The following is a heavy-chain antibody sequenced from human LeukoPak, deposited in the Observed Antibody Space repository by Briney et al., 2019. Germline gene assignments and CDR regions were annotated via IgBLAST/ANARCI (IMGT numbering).Heavy chain of an antibody. D-gene: IGHD3-22*01. Sequence: GGSLRLSCSASGFTFSSYGMHWVRRAPGKGLEWVAFIRYDGTNKYYADSVKGRFTISRDNYKNTLYLQMNSLRAEDTAMYYCAKDSAYYYDSSGYYYDWGQGTLVTVSS. CDR1: GFTFSSYG. CDR3: AKDSAYYYDSSGYYYD. J-gene: IGHJ4*02. CDR2: IRYDGTNK. V-gene: IGHV3-30*02.